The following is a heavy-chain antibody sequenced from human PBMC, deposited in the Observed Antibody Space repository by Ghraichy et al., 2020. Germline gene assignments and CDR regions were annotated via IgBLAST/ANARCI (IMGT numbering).Heavy chain of an antibody. Sequence: GGSLRLSCSASGFTFSTYAMHWVRRAPGRGLEYVSAISSNGVTTYYAESVKGRFIISRDNSKNTLYLQMNSLRVEDTAVYYCVKEEDVTVAGTGDFWGPGTQVTISS. CDR1: GFTFSTYA. CDR2: ISSNGVTT. J-gene: IGHJ4*02. CDR3: VKEEDVTVAGTGDF. D-gene: IGHD6-19*01. V-gene: IGHV3-64D*06.